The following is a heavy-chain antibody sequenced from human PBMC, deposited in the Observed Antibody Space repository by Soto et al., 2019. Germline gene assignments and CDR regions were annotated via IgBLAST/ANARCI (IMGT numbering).Heavy chain of an antibody. Sequence: ASVKVSCKASGYTFTSYGISWVRQAPGQGLEWMGWISAYNGNTNYAQKLQGRVTMTTDTSTSTAYMELRSLRSDDTAVYYCARDRAVGATYYYYYGMDVWGRGTTVTVSS. V-gene: IGHV1-18*01. D-gene: IGHD1-26*01. J-gene: IGHJ6*02. CDR3: ARDRAVGATYYYYYGMDV. CDR2: ISAYNGNT. CDR1: GYTFTSYG.